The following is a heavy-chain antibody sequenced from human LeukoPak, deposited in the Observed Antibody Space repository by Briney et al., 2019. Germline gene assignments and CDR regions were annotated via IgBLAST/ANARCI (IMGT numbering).Heavy chain of an antibody. CDR2: ISAYNGNT. CDR1: GYTFTSYG. Sequence: ASRKVSCKASGYTFTSYGISWVRQAPGQGLEGMGWISAYNGNTNYTHNLQGRVTMTTDTSTSPAYLELRSLTSADTAVYYCARARVGATFDYWGQGTLVTVSS. V-gene: IGHV1-18*01. CDR3: ARARVGATFDY. J-gene: IGHJ4*02. D-gene: IGHD1-26*01.